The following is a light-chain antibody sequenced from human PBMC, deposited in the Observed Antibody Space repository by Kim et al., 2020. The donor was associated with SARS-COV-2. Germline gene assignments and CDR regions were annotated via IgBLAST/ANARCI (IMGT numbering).Light chain of an antibody. CDR1: SSDVGGYNY. V-gene: IGLV2-8*01. CDR2: EVS. CDR3: GSFTGSSYV. Sequence: SALTQPPSASGYPGQSVIISCTGTSSDVGGYNYVSWYQQYPGKAPKLMIYEVSKRPSGVPDRFSGSKYGNTASLTVSGLQAEDEADYYCGSFTGSSYVFGTGTKVTVL. J-gene: IGLJ1*01.